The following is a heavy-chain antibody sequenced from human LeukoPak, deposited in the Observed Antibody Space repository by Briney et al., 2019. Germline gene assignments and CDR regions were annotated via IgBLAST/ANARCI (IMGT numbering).Heavy chain of an antibody. J-gene: IGHJ4*02. CDR1: GFTFSSYA. CDR3: AREARQGGLGDYIPLDY. D-gene: IGHD4-17*01. Sequence: TGGSLRLSCAASGFTFSSYAMSWVRQAPGKGLEWVSYISSSGNTIYYADSVKGRFTISRDNAKNSLYLQMNSLRAEDTAVYYCAREARQGGLGDYIPLDYWGQGTLVTVSS. CDR2: ISSSGNTI. V-gene: IGHV3-48*04.